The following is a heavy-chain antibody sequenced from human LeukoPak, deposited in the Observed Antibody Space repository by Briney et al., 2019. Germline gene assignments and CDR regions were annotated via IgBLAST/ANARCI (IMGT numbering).Heavy chain of an antibody. CDR2: INPNSGGT. CDR3: ARDLFGSTTTVTTGWFDP. J-gene: IGHJ5*02. D-gene: IGHD4-17*01. V-gene: IGHV1-2*06. CDR1: GYTFTGYY. Sequence: ASVKVSCKASGYTFTGYYMHWVRQAPGQGLEWMGRINPNSGGTNYAQKFQGRVTMTRDTSISTAYMELSRLRSDDTAVYYCARDLFGSTTTVTTGWFDPWGQGTLVTVSS.